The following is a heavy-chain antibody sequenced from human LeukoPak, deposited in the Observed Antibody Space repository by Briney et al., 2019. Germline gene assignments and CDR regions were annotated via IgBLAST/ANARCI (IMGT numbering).Heavy chain of an antibody. CDR3: ARDLGYGALDP. CDR2: INPGRSQT. Sequence: GGSVRLSCAASGFTFTIYWMNWVRQAPGKGLEGVALINPGRSQTIYVVSVKGRFTISRDNAENSLYLQMNTLRAEDTAVYYCARDLGYGALDPWGQGTLVTVSS. CDR1: GFTFTIYW. D-gene: IGHD4-17*01. V-gene: IGHV3-7*01. J-gene: IGHJ5*02.